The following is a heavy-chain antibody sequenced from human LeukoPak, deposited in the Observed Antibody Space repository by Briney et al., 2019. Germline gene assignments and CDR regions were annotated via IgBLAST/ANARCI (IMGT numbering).Heavy chain of an antibody. CDR1: GFTFSPLG. D-gene: IGHD2-15*01. J-gene: IGHJ4*02. Sequence: TGGSLRLSCAASGFTFSPLGMNWVRQAPGRGLEWVSYISSGTSTTYYADSVKGRFTISRDNAKNSLYLQMNSLRDEDTAVYYCARVGVAAKSSRYFDYWGQGTLVTVSS. CDR3: ARVGVAAKSSRYFDY. CDR2: ISSGTSTT. V-gene: IGHV3-48*02.